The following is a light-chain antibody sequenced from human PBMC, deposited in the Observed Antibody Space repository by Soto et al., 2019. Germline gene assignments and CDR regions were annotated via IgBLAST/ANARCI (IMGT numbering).Light chain of an antibody. V-gene: IGKV3-11*01. CDR1: QYINTR. Sequence: EIVLTQSPATLSSFPGDRVTLSCRASQYINTRLAWYQHRPGQAPRLLIYQTSIRAAGIPARFSASGSRTDFTLTIRDVQPEDFALYYCHQRQSWPRTFGQGAKVDIK. J-gene: IGKJ1*01. CDR3: HQRQSWPRT. CDR2: QTS.